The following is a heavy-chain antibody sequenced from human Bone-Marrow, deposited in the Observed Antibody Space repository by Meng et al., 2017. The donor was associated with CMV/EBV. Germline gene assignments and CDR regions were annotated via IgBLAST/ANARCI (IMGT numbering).Heavy chain of an antibody. CDR1: GGSFRGYY. CDR3: ARGVRDGYNP. J-gene: IGHJ5*02. D-gene: IGHD5-24*01. V-gene: IGHV4-34*01. Sequence: LSCTGCGGSFRGYYWSWNRQPPGKGLEWIGEINHSGSTNYNPSLKSRVTISVDTSKNQFSLKLSSVTAADTAVYYCARGVRDGYNPWGQGTLVTVSS. CDR2: INHSGST.